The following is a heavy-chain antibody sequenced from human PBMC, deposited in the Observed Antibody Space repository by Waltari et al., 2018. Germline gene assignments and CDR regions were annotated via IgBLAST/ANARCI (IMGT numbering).Heavy chain of an antibody. CDR2: NKPNPGNQ. D-gene: IGHD5-18*01. Sequence: QVQLVQSGSELKKPGASVKVSCKASGYTFTSYAMNWVRQAPGQGLEWMGWNKPNPGNQAYAQGCKGRFVFSLDTSVSTAYLQISSLKAEDTAVDYCATEDVDTAMVRVGYWGQGTLVTVSS. CDR3: ATEDVDTAMVRVGY. V-gene: IGHV7-4-1*02. J-gene: IGHJ4*02. CDR1: GYTFTSYA.